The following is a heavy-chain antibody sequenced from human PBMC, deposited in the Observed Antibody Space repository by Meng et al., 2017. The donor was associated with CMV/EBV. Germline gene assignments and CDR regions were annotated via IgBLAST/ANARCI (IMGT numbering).Heavy chain of an antibody. Sequence: GESLKISCAASGFTFSDYYMSWIRQAPGKGLEWVANIKQDGSEKYYVDSVKGRFTISRDNAKNSLYLQMNSLRAEDTAVYYCARDRQWLRFLWSYGMDVWGQGTTVTVSS. CDR1: GFTFSDYY. J-gene: IGHJ6*02. V-gene: IGHV3-7*01. CDR2: IKQDGSEK. CDR3: ARDRQWLRFLWSYGMDV. D-gene: IGHD5-12*01.